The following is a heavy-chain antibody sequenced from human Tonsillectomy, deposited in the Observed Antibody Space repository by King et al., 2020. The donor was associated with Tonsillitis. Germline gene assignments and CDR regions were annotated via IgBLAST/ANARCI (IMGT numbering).Heavy chain of an antibody. CDR2: ISYDGSNE. D-gene: IGHD3-3*01. V-gene: IGHV3-30*01. J-gene: IGHJ4*02. CDR3: ARVEDAFWICLRPSQGVLPDY. Sequence: VQLVESGGGVVQPGRSLRLSCAASGFTFSYYAMHWVRQAPGKGLEWVALISYDGSNEYYADSVKGRFTISRDNSKNTLYLQMNSLRAEDTAVYNCARVEDAFWICLRPSQGVLPDYWRQGPLVTVSS. CDR1: GFTFSYYA.